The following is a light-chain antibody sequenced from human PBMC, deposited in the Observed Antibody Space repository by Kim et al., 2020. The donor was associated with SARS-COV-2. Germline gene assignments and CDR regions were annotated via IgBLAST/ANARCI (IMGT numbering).Light chain of an antibody. CDR1: STNIGKYP. Sequence: GQRVTLSCSGTSTNIGKYPVHWYQQLPGTAPKLLIYTTDQRPSGVPDRFSGSKSGTSASLVISGLQSDDEAEYYCAAWDANLNGPVFGGGTHLTVL. J-gene: IGLJ2*01. CDR2: TTD. CDR3: AAWDANLNGPV. V-gene: IGLV1-44*01.